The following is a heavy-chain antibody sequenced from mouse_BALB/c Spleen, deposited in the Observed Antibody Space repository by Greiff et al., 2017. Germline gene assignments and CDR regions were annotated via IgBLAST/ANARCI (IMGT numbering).Heavy chain of an antibody. CDR3: ARERDDRYFDY. CDR2: IYPGNVNT. D-gene: IGHD2-14*01. CDR1: GYTFTSYY. J-gene: IGHJ2*01. V-gene: IGHV1S56*01. Sequence: VKLMESGPELVKPGASVRISCKASGYTFTSYYIHWVKQRPGQGLEWIGWIYPGNVNTKYNEKFKGKATLTADKSSSTAYMQLSSLTSEDSAVYFCARERDDRYFDYWGQGTTLTVSS.